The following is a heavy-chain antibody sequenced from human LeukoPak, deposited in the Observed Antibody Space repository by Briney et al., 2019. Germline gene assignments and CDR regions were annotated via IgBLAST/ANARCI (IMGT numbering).Heavy chain of an antibody. CDR3: ARDPASGWYYFDY. D-gene: IGHD6-19*01. CDR1: GFTFSNYT. Sequence: GGSLRLSCAASGFTFSNYTMHWVRQAPGKGLEWVAVISYDGSNKYYADSVKGRFTISRDNSKNTLYLQMNSLRAEDTAMYYCARDPASGWYYFDYWGQGTLVTVSS. CDR2: ISYDGSNK. J-gene: IGHJ4*02. V-gene: IGHV3-30*14.